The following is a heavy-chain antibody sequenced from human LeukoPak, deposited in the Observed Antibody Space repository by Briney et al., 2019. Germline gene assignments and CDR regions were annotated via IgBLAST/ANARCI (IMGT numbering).Heavy chain of an antibody. Sequence: GGSLRLSCAASGFTFSSYWMSWARQAPGKGLEWVANIKQDGSEKYYVDSVRGRFTISRDNAKNSLYLQMNSLRAEDTAVYYCARLLPRYYYYYMDVWGKGTTVTVSS. CDR1: GFTFSSYW. V-gene: IGHV3-7*01. D-gene: IGHD1-26*01. CDR2: IKQDGSEK. J-gene: IGHJ6*03. CDR3: ARLLPRYYYYYMDV.